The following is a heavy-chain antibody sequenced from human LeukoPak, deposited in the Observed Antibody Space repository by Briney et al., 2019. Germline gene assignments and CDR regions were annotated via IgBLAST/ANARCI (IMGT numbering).Heavy chain of an antibody. CDR2: INSDGSST. D-gene: IGHD6-13*01. CDR3: ARDRYSSTWFDY. CDR1: GFTFSDYR. V-gene: IGHV3-74*01. J-gene: IGHJ4*02. Sequence: GGSLRLSCAASGFTFSDYRMHWVRQAPGKGLVWVSRINSDGSSTNYADSAKGRFTISRDNAKNTLHLQMNSLRAEDTAVYYCARDRYSSTWFDYWGQGTLVTVSS.